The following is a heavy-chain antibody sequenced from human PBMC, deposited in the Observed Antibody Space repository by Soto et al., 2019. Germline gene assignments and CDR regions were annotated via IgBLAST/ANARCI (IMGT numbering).Heavy chain of an antibody. J-gene: IGHJ5*01. CDR1: GDSISTVDYF. Sequence: SETLSLTCSVSGDSISTVDYFWAWIRQPPGQALEYIGYIYKSTTTYYDPSFESRVAISLDTSKSQFSLNVTSVTAADTAVYFCARGRYCLTGRCFPNWFDSWGQGTLVTVSS. V-gene: IGHV4-30-4*01. CDR2: IYKSTTT. D-gene: IGHD2-15*01. CDR3: ARGRYCLTGRCFPNWFDS.